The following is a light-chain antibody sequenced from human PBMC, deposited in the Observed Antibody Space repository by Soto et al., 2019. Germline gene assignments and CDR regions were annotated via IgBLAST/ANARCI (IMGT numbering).Light chain of an antibody. J-gene: IGLJ1*01. CDR3: SSYTSSSTYV. V-gene: IGLV2-14*01. CDR1: SSDVGGYNY. CDR2: EVS. Sequence: VLTQPASVSGSPGQSITISCTGTSSDVGGYNYVSWYQQHPGKAPKLMIYEVSNRPSGVSNRFSGSKSGNTASLTISGLQAEDEADYYCSSYTSSSTYVFGPGTKVNV.